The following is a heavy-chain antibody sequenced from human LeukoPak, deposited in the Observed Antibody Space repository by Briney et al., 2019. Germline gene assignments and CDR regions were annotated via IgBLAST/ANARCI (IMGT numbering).Heavy chain of an antibody. CDR1: GYTFTSYD. CDR2: MNPNSGNT. J-gene: IGHJ4*02. Sequence: ASVKVSCKASGYTFTSYDINWVRQATGQGLEWMGWMNPNSGNTGYAQKFRGRVTMTRNTSISTAYMELSSLRSEDTAVYYCARSLTMVRGVIIIGYWGQGTLVTVSS. V-gene: IGHV1-8*01. CDR3: ARSLTMVRGVIIIGY. D-gene: IGHD3-10*01.